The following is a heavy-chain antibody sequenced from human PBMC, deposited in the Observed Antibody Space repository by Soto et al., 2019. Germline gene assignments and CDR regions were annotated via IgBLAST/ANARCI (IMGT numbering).Heavy chain of an antibody. Sequence: GGSLRLSCAASGFTFSDYYMSWIRQTPGKGLEWVSYISSSGSTIYYADSVKGRFTISRDNAKNSLYLQMNSLRAEDTAVYYCARGYWVGAIYFDYWGQGTLVTVSS. CDR3: ARGYWVGAIYFDY. V-gene: IGHV3-11*01. CDR2: ISSSGSTI. D-gene: IGHD1-26*01. J-gene: IGHJ4*02. CDR1: GFTFSDYY.